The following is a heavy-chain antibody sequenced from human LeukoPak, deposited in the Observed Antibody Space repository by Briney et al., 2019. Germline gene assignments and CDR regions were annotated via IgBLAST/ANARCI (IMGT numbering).Heavy chain of an antibody. V-gene: IGHV3-23*01. J-gene: IGHJ4*02. CDR2: ISGSGGCT. Sequence: GGSLRLSCAASGFTFSSYAMSWARQAPGKGMEWVSDISGSGGCTYYAVSVMGRFPISRHNSKNPLYPQMNSLRAEDTAVYYCAKDGYLSRRTTGRYYFDFWGQGTLVTVSS. CDR1: GFTFSSYA. CDR3: AKDGYLSRRTTGRYYFDF. D-gene: IGHD1-1*01.